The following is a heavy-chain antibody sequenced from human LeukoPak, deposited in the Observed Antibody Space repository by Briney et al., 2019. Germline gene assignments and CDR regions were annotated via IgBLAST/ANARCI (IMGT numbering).Heavy chain of an antibody. D-gene: IGHD3-16*01. Sequence: GGSLRLSCAASGFTFSSYAMSWVRQAPGKGLEWVSAISGSGGSTYYADSVKGRFTISRDNSKNTLYLQMNSLRAEDTAVYYYAKVMRVYYDYVWGSSYYFDYWGQGTLVTVSS. CDR3: AKVMRVYYDYVWGSSYYFDY. V-gene: IGHV3-23*01. CDR1: GFTFSSYA. J-gene: IGHJ4*02. CDR2: ISGSGGST.